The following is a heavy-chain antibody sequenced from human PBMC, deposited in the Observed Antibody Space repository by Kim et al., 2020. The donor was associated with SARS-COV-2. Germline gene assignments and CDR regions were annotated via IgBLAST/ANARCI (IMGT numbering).Heavy chain of an antibody. CDR2: ISYDGSNK. J-gene: IGHJ4*02. CDR3: ARESSRFLKLAAAGDYYFDY. D-gene: IGHD6-13*01. Sequence: GGSLRLSCAASGFTFSSYGMHWVRQAPGKGLEWVAVISYDGSNKYYADSVKGRFTISRDNSKNTLYLQMNSLRAEDTAVYYCARESSRFLKLAAAGDYYFDYWGQGTLVTVSS. V-gene: IGHV3-33*05. CDR1: GFTFSSYG.